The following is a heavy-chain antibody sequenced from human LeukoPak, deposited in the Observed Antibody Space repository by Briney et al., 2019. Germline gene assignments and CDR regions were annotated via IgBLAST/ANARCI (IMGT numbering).Heavy chain of an antibody. Sequence: GASVKVSCKASGYTFTGYYMHWVRQAPGQGLEWMGWINPNSGGTNYAQKFQGRVTMTRDTSISTAYMELSRLRSDDTAVYYCARATGATPRLDAFDIWGQGTMVTVSS. J-gene: IGHJ3*02. CDR1: GYTFTGYY. CDR2: INPNSGGT. CDR3: ARATGATPRLDAFDI. V-gene: IGHV1-2*02. D-gene: IGHD1-26*01.